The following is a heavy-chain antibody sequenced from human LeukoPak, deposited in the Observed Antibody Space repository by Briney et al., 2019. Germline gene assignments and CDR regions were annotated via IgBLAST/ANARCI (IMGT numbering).Heavy chain of an antibody. Sequence: ASVKVSCKASGYTFTGYYMHWVRQAPGQGLEWMGWINPNGGGTNYAQKFQGRVTMTRDTSISTAYMELSRLRSDDTAVYYCARVVSYGSGSYSPYDYWGQGTLVTVSS. CDR2: INPNGGGT. CDR1: GYTFTGYY. CDR3: ARVVSYGSGSYSPYDY. D-gene: IGHD3-10*01. V-gene: IGHV1-2*02. J-gene: IGHJ4*02.